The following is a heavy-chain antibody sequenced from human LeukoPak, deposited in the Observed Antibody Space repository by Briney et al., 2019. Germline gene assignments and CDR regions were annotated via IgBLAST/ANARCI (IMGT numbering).Heavy chain of an antibody. CDR1: GFTFSSYT. Sequence: GGSLRLSCAASGFTFSSYTIHWVRQAPGKGLEWVAVISYDGSNKYYADSVKGRFTISRDNSKNTLFLQMNSLRAEDTAVYYCGKNRYSGSLSPFDIWGQGTMVTVSS. CDR3: GKNRYSGSLSPFDI. CDR2: ISYDGSNK. V-gene: IGHV3-30-3*01. D-gene: IGHD1-26*01. J-gene: IGHJ3*02.